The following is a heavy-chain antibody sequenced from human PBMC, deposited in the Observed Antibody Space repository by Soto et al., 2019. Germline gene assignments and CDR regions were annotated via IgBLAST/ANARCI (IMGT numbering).Heavy chain of an antibody. J-gene: IGHJ5*02. CDR2: ISSSTSYI. CDR1: GFSFNNYR. CDR3: ARGTSDYYDSSGYFSP. Sequence: GGSLRLSCAASGFSFNNYRMNWVRQAPGKGLEWVSSISSSTSYIYYADSVKGRFTISRDDAKKSLYLQMNSLRAEDTAVYYCARGTSDYYDSSGYFSPWGQGTLVTVSS. V-gene: IGHV3-21*01. D-gene: IGHD3-22*01.